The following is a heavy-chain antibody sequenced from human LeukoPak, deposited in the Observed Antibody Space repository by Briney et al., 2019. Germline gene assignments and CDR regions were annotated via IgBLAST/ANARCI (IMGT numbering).Heavy chain of an antibody. CDR2: ISYDGSNK. V-gene: IGHV3-30-3*01. Sequence: GGSLRLSCVASGFTFSTYAMHWVRQAPGKGPEWVAVISYDGSNKYYIDSVQGRFIISRDNSKNTLYLLMNSLRAEDTAVYYCARDFMIVVRGIFDYRGQGTLVTVSS. J-gene: IGHJ4*02. D-gene: IGHD3-10*01. CDR3: ARDFMIVVRGIFDY. CDR1: GFTFSTYA.